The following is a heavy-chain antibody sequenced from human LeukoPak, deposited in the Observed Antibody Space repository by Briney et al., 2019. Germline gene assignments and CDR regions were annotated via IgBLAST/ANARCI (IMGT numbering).Heavy chain of an antibody. D-gene: IGHD3-10*01. CDR1: GGSISRSSYY. J-gene: IGHJ5*02. Sequence: SSETLSLTCTVSGGSISRSSYYWGRIHQPPGKGLEWIGSIHYSGSTYYNPSLRSRVTISVDTSKNQFSLKLSSVTAADTAVYYCARVGSQTTNLNWFDPWGQGTLVTVSS. CDR2: IHYSGST. V-gene: IGHV4-39*01. CDR3: ARVGSQTTNLNWFDP.